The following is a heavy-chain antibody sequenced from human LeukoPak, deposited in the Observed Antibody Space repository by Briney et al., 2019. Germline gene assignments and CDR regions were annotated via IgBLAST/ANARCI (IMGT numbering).Heavy chain of an antibody. CDR2: IYHSGST. J-gene: IGHJ4*02. V-gene: IGHV4-38-2*02. Sequence: SETLSLTCTVSGYSISSGYYWGWIRQPPGKGLEWIGRIYHSGSTYYNPSLKSRVTISVDTSKNQFSLKLSSVTAADTAVYYCASHDFWSGYPDYWGQGTLVTVSS. D-gene: IGHD3-3*01. CDR1: GYSISSGYY. CDR3: ASHDFWSGYPDY.